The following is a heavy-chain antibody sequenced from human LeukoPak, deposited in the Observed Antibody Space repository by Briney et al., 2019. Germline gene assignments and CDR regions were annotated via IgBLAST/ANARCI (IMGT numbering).Heavy chain of an antibody. CDR1: GYTFTSYY. V-gene: IGHV1-46*01. Sequence: ASVKVSRKASGYTFTSYYMHWVRQAPGQGLEWMGIINPSGGSTSYAQKLQGRVTMTTDTSTSTAYMELRSLRSDDTAVYYCARCPTYYYDSSGYTPFDYWGQGTLVTVSS. J-gene: IGHJ4*02. CDR3: ARCPTYYYDSSGYTPFDY. CDR2: INPSGGST. D-gene: IGHD3-22*01.